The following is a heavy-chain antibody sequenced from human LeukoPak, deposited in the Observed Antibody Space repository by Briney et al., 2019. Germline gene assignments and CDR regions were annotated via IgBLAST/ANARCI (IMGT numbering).Heavy chain of an antibody. V-gene: IGHV4-39*01. Sequence: SETLSLTCTVSGGSISSSSYYWGWIRQPPGKGLEWIGSSYYSGSPYYNPSLKSRVTISVDTSKNQFSLKLTSVTAADTAVYYCATPSKRGYCSGGSCYSLDYYYGMDVWGQGTTVTVSS. J-gene: IGHJ6*02. CDR2: SYYSGSP. CDR3: ATPSKRGYCSGGSCYSLDYYYGMDV. CDR1: GGSISSSSYY. D-gene: IGHD2-15*01.